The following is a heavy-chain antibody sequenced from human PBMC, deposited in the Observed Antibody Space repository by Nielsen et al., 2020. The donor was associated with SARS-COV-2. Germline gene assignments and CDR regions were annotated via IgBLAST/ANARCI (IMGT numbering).Heavy chain of an antibody. CDR1: GYTFMTYG. CDR2: ISGYNGNT. CDR3: ARDRDTVRARSNWNDYSY. Sequence: ASVKVSCKASGYTFMTYGINWVRQAPGHGLEWMGWISGYNGNTNYAQRLQGRVTMTTDTSTSTAYMELRGLRSDDTAVYYCARDRDTVRARSNWNDYSYWGQGTLVTVSS. V-gene: IGHV1-18*01. J-gene: IGHJ4*02. D-gene: IGHD1-20*01.